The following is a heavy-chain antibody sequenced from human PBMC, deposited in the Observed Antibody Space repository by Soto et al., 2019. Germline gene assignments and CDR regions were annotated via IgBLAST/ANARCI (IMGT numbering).Heavy chain of an antibody. V-gene: IGHV4-59*01. CDR2: IYHSGDT. Sequence: PSETLSLTCTVSGGSISSYYWSWIRQPPGKGLEWIGYIYHSGDTNYNPSLKSRVTISVDTSKNQFSLSLSSLTAADTAVYYCARDTRYGVLDYWGQGTLVTVSS. J-gene: IGHJ4*02. CDR1: GGSISSYY. D-gene: IGHD4-17*01. CDR3: ARDTRYGVLDY.